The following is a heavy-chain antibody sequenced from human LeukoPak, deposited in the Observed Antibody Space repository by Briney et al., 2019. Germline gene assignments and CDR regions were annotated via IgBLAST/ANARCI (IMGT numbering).Heavy chain of an antibody. CDR3: ARRMGGEYGNWFDT. CDR2: IFHTGST. J-gene: IGHJ5*02. V-gene: IGHV4-59*08. D-gene: IGHD4-17*01. Sequence: SQTLSLTCAVSGGSLSSHYWNWVRQPPGKGLEWTANIFHTGSTNYNPSLKSRVTISIDTSNNQFSLNLRSVTAADTAVYYCARRMGGEYGNWFDTWGQGTLVTVSS. CDR1: GGSLSSHY.